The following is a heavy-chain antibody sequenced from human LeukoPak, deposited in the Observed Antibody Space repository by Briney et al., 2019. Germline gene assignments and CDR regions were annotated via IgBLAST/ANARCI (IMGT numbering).Heavy chain of an antibody. CDR1: GYTITSYG. CDR3: ARDFRPLNWGSSYYFDY. V-gene: IGHV1-18*01. Sequence: ASVKVSCKASGYTITSYGISWVRQAPGQGLERMGWISAYNGNTNDAQKLQGRDTMTTDTSTSTAYMELRSLRSDDTAVYDCARDFRPLNWGSSYYFDYWGQGTLVTVSS. CDR2: ISAYNGNT. J-gene: IGHJ4*02. D-gene: IGHD7-27*01.